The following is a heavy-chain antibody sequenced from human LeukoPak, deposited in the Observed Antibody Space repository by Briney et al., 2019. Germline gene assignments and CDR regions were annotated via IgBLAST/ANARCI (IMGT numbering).Heavy chain of an antibody. CDR2: IYSGGSA. CDR3: ARELRDGYNL. D-gene: IGHD5-24*01. V-gene: IGHV3-66*01. J-gene: IGHJ4*02. Sequence: GGTLRLSCAASGFTVRSNYMSWVRQAPGQGLRWGSVIYSGGSAYYADSVKGRVTISRDNSKRTLYLQMNSLRAEDTAVYYCARELRDGYNLWGQGTLVTVSS. CDR1: GFTVRSNY.